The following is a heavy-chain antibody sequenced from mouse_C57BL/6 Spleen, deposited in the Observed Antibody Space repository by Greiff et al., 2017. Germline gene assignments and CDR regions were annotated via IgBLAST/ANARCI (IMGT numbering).Heavy chain of an antibody. CDR3: TTGYYGSRVRFDY. CDR1: GFNIKDDY. V-gene: IGHV14-4*01. J-gene: IGHJ2*01. Sequence: VQLQQSGAELVRPGASVKLSCTASGFNIKDDYMHWVKQRPEQGLEWIGWIDPENGDTEYASKFQGKATITADTSSNTAYLQLSSLTSEDTAVYYCTTGYYGSRVRFDYWGQGTTLTVSS. D-gene: IGHD1-1*01. CDR2: IDPENGDT.